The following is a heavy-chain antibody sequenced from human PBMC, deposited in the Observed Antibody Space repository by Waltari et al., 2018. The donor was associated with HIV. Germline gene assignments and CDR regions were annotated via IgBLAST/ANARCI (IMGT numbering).Heavy chain of an antibody. CDR3: ARQGDYCSSTSCYGLF. Sequence: EVQLVQSGAEVKKPGESLKISCKGSGYSFTSYWIGWVRQMPGKGLGWMGIIYPGDSETRYSPSFQGQVTIAADKAISTAYLQWSSLKASDTAMYYCARQGDYCSSTSCYGLFWGQGTLVTVSS. CDR2: IYPGDSET. CDR1: GYSFTSYW. D-gene: IGHD2-2*01. V-gene: IGHV5-51*01. J-gene: IGHJ4*02.